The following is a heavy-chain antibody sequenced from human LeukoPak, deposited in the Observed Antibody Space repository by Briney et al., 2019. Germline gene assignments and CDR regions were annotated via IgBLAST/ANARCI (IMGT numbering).Heavy chain of an antibody. CDR3: ARGAPAVAGRGLNWFDP. V-gene: IGHV4-4*07. D-gene: IGHD6-19*01. CDR2: IYTSGST. Sequence: SETLSLTCTVSGGSISSYYWSWIRQPAGKGLEWIGRIYTSGSTNYNPSLKSRVTMSVDTSKNQFSLKLSSVTAADTAVYYCARGAPAVAGRGLNWFDPWGQGTLVTVSS. J-gene: IGHJ5*02. CDR1: GGSISSYY.